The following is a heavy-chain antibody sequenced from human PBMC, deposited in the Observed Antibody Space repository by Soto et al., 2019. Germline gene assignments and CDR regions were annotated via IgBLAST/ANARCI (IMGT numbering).Heavy chain of an antibody. J-gene: IGHJ5*02. V-gene: IGHV2-5*01. CDR3: AHRRTYSGSYSFTNWFDP. CDR1: GFSLTTSGVG. Sequence: QITLKESGPTLVKPTQTLTLTCTFSGFSLTTSGVGVGWIRQPPGKALEWLGIIYWNDDERYSPSLKSRLTITKDTSKNQVVLTMTNMDPVDTATYYCAHRRTYSGSYSFTNWFDPWGPGTLVTVSS. D-gene: IGHD1-26*01. CDR2: IYWNDDE.